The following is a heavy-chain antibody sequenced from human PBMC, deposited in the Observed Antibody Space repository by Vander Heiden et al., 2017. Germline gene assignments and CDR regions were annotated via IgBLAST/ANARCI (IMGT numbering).Heavy chain of an antibody. CDR3: ARLGQRPDTDRRD. CDR2: IKEDGRQR. D-gene: IGHD2-21*02. V-gene: IGHV3-7*01. Sequence: LVQPGGSLRLSCSASTFPLQYYWMTWVRQAPGKGLESVASIKEDGRQRDYADSGKGRFTIARENAKRYLSLQMDSLGAEDTAVDDGARLGQRPDTDRRDGGQGT. CDR1: TFPLQYYW. J-gene: IGHJ4*02.